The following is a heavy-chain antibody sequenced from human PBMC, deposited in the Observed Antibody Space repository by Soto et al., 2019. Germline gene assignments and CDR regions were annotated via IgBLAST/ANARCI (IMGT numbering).Heavy chain of an antibody. CDR1: GLIVSNNY. CDR3: ARAAAGGPFDF. D-gene: IGHD6-13*01. V-gene: IGHV3-66*01. J-gene: IGHJ4*02. Sequence: GGSLRLSCAASGLIVSNNYMTRVRQAPGKGLEWVSFTHSGGTTDYADSVKGRFFISRDNVKNTLFLQMSSLRAEDTAFYFCARAAAGGPFDFWGPGTQVTVSS. CDR2: THSGGTT.